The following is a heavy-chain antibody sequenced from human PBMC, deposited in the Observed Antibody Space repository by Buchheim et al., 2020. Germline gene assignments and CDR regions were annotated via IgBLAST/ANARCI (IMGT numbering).Heavy chain of an antibody. D-gene: IGHD3-22*01. J-gene: IGHJ4*02. CDR1: GFTFSSYW. V-gene: IGHV3-7*01. CDR2: IKQEGSEK. CDR3: ASDGSYDDSSSYYYSFDDY. Sequence: EVQLVESGGGLVQPGGSLRLSCAASGFTFSSYWMSWVRQAPGKGLEWVANIKQEGSEKYYVDSVKGRFTISRDNAKNSLYLQMNSLTTEDTAVYYCASDGSYDDSSSYYYSFDDYWGQGTL.